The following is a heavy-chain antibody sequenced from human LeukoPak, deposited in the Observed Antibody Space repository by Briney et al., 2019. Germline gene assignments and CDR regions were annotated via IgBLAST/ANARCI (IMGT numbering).Heavy chain of an antibody. V-gene: IGHV4-39*07. Sequence: SETLSLTCTVSGGSISSSSYYWGWIRQPPGKGLEWIGSIYYSGSTYYNPSLKSRVTISVDTSKNQFSLKLSSVTAADTAVYYCARVTRCKGTCYMDVWGKGTTVTVSS. CDR3: ARVTRCKGTCYMDV. CDR2: IYYSGST. J-gene: IGHJ6*03. D-gene: IGHD4-11*01. CDR1: GGSISSSSYY.